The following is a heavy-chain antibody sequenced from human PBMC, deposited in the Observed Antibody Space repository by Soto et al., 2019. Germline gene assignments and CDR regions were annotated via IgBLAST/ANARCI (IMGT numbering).Heavy chain of an antibody. V-gene: IGHV3-66*01. CDR1: GFTVSSNY. CDR3: ARDRVYSYASDAFDI. J-gene: IGHJ3*02. Sequence: EVQLVESGGGLVQPGGSLRLSCAASGFTVSSNYMSWVRQAPGKGLEWVSVIYSGGSTYYADSVKGRFTISRDNSKNTLYLQMNSLRAEDPAVYYCARDRVYSYASDAFDIWGQGTMVTVSS. D-gene: IGHD5-18*01. CDR2: IYSGGST.